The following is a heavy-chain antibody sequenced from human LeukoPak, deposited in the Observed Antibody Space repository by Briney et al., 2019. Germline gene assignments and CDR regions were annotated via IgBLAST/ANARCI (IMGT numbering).Heavy chain of an antibody. CDR1: GGSISSSNW. CDR2: IYHSGST. J-gene: IGHJ5*02. CDR3: ARGIVVVPAAIAVSWFDP. D-gene: IGHD2-2*02. Sequence: SETLSLTCAVSGGSISSSNWWSWVRQPPGKGLEWIGEIYHSGSTNYNPSLKSRVTISVDKSKNQFSLKLSSVTAADTAVYYCARGIVVVPAAIAVSWFDPWGQGTLVTVSS. V-gene: IGHV4-4*02.